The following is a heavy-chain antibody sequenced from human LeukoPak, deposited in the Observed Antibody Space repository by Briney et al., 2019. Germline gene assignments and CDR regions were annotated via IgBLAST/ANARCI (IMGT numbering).Heavy chain of an antibody. CDR1: GFTFNTYT. D-gene: IGHD3-16*02. V-gene: IGHV3-21*01. Sequence: GGSLRLSCAASGFTFNTYTMNWVRQAPGKGLEWVSSITASSIAIYSADSVKGRFTISRDNAKNSLYLQMNSLRAEDTAVYYCARGPRLGELSPFDYWGQGTLVTVSS. CDR2: ITASSIAI. CDR3: ARGPRLGELSPFDY. J-gene: IGHJ4*02.